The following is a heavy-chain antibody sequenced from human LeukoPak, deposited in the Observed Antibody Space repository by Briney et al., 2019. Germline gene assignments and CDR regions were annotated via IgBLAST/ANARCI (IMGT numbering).Heavy chain of an antibody. V-gene: IGHV1-2*02. D-gene: IGHD2-15*01. CDR1: GYNFKTHA. J-gene: IGHJ4*02. CDR3: ARDWALCSGGSCYSALFDY. CDR2: INPNSGGT. Sequence: ASVKVSCQTSGYNFKTHAVSWVRQVPGQGLEWMGWINPNSGGTNYAQKFQGRVTMTRDTSISTAYMELSRLRSDDTAVYYCARDWALCSGGSCYSALFDYWGQGTLVTVSS.